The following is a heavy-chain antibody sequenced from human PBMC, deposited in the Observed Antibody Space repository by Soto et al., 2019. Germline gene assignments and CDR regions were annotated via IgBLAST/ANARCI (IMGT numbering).Heavy chain of an antibody. CDR3: ATSDSSGYSGSIDY. J-gene: IGHJ4*02. CDR2: ISWNSGSI. V-gene: IGHV3-9*01. Sequence: EVQLVESGGGLVQPGRSPRLSCAASGFTFDDYAMHWVRQAPGKGLEWVSGISWNSGSIGYADSVKGRFTISRDNAKNSLYLQMNSLRAEDTALYYCATSDSSGYSGSIDYWGQGTLVTVSS. CDR1: GFTFDDYA. D-gene: IGHD3-22*01.